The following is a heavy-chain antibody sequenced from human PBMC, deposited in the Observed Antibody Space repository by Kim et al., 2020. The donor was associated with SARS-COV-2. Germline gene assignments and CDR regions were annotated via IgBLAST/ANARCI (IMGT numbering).Heavy chain of an antibody. V-gene: IGHV3-7*01. D-gene: IGHD2-21*01. CDR3: ARDCGGDCYSY. J-gene: IGHJ4*02. Sequence: TYYVASVRGRFTVPRDNAKNSLFLQMTSLRAEDTAVYYCARDCGGDCYSYWGQGTLVTVSS. CDR2: T.